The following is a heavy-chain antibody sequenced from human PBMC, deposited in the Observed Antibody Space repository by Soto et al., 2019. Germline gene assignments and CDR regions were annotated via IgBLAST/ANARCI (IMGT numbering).Heavy chain of an antibody. J-gene: IGHJ5*02. D-gene: IGHD3-3*01. CDR3: ATVDRVVVIWFDP. CDR2: INPNSGST. V-gene: IGHV1-2*02. Sequence: QVLLVQSGAEVKKPGASVRVSCKAYGYSFTGHYIHWVRQAPGQGLEWMGWINPNSGSTTYAQKFQGRVTMTRDTSISTAYMELSGLRSDDTAVFYCATVDRVVVIWFDPWGQGTLVTVSS. CDR1: GYSFTGHY.